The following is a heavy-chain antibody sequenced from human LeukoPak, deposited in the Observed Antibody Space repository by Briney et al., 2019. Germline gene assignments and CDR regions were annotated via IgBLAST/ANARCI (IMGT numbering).Heavy chain of an antibody. J-gene: IGHJ4*02. CDR3: ARTIDSSGSNY. CDR2: ISSSSSYI. Sequence: GGSLRLSCAASGFTFSSYSMNWVRQAPGKGLEWVSSISSSSSYIYYADSVKGRFTISRDNAKNSLYLQMNSLRVEDTAVYYCARTIDSSGSNYWGQGTLVTVSS. CDR1: GFTFSSYS. D-gene: IGHD3-22*01. V-gene: IGHV3-21*01.